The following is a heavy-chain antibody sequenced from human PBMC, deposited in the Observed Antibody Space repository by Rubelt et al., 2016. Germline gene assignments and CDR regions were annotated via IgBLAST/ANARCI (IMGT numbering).Heavy chain of an antibody. CDR1: GFTFDDYA. Sequence: EVQLVESGGVVVQPGGSLRLSCAASGFTFDDYAMHWVRQAPGKGLEWVSLIAWDGASTYYGDSVKGRFTISRDNSKNSLYLQMNRLRAEDTALYYCAKSHSGSDYLSPFDYWGQGTLVTVSS. V-gene: IGHV3-43D*03. CDR2: IAWDGAST. D-gene: IGHD5-12*01. CDR3: AKSHSGSDYLSPFDY. J-gene: IGHJ4*02.